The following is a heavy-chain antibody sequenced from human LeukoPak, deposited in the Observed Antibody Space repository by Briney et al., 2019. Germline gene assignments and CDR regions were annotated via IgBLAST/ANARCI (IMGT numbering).Heavy chain of an antibody. D-gene: IGHD4/OR15-4a*01. CDR1: GFTFSSYS. CDR2: IYSGGST. V-gene: IGHV3-66*01. CDR3: ARAPSGATGY. Sequence: GGSLRLSCAASGFTFSSYSMNWVRQAPGKGLEWVSVIYSGGSTYYADSVKGRFTISRDNSKNTLYPQMNSLRAEDTAVYYCARAPSGATGYWGQETLVTVSS. J-gene: IGHJ4*02.